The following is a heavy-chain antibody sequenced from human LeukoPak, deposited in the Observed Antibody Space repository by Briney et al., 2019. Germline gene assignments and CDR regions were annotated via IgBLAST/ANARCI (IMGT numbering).Heavy chain of an antibody. V-gene: IGHV1-2*02. J-gene: IGHJ6*03. D-gene: IGHD6-13*01. CDR1: GYSFTGYY. CDR3: ARKTLAAGVGYYYMDV. Sequence: ASVKVSCKASGYSFTGYYIHWVRQAPGQGLEWMRWINPNSGGTNYAQKFQGRVTMTRDTSISTAYMELSRLRFDDTAVYYCARKTLAAGVGYYYMDVWGKGTTVTVSS. CDR2: INPNSGGT.